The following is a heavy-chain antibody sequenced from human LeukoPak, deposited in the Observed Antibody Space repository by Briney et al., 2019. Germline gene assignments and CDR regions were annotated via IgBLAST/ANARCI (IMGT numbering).Heavy chain of an antibody. CDR3: ARLSREAVAGRFDY. D-gene: IGHD6-19*01. V-gene: IGHV4-34*01. Sequence: PSETLSLTCAVYGGSFSGYYWSWIRQPPGKGLEWIGEINHSGSTNYNPSLKSRVTISVDTSKNQFSLKLSSVTAADTAVYYCARLSREAVAGRFDYWGQGTLVTVSS. J-gene: IGHJ4*02. CDR1: GGSFSGYY. CDR2: INHSGST.